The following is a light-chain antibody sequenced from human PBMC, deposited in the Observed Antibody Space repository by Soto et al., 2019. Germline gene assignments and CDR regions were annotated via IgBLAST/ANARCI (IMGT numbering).Light chain of an antibody. J-gene: IGKJ4*01. V-gene: IGKV3-11*01. CDR2: DAS. Sequence: EIVLTQSPATQSLSPGERATLSCRASQSVSSYLAWYQQKPGQAPRLLIYDASNRATGIPARFSGSGSGTAFTLTISSLEPEDVAVYYCQQRSNWPLTFGGGTKVEIK. CDR3: QQRSNWPLT. CDR1: QSVSSY.